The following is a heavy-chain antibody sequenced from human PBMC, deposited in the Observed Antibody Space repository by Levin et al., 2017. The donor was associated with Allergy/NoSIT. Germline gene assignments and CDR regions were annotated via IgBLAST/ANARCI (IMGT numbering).Heavy chain of an antibody. CDR2: MDYSGST. D-gene: IGHD2-15*01. CDR3: AREGYCSGGSCIGSRAYNWFDP. J-gene: IGHJ5*02. CDR1: GGSISSYY. Sequence: TSETLSLTCTVSGGSISSYYWSWIRQPPGKGLEWIGYMDYSGSTNYNPSLKSRVTISADTSKNQFSLKLTSVTAADTAVYYCAREGYCSGGSCIGSRAYNWFDPWGQGTLVTVSS. V-gene: IGHV4-59*01.